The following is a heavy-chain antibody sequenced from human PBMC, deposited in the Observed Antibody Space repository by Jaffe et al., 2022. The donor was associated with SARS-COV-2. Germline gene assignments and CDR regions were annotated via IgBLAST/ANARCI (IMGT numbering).Heavy chain of an antibody. D-gene: IGHD4-17*01. CDR3: AKFGGDYANY. V-gene: IGHV3-30*18. CDR2: ISYDGSNK. Sequence: QVQLVESGGGVVQPGRSLRLSCAASGFTFSSYGMHWVRQAPGKGLEWVAVISYDGSNKYYADSVKGRFTISRDNSKNTLYLQMNSLRAEDTAVYYCAKFGGDYANYWGQGTLVTVSS. CDR1: GFTFSSYG. J-gene: IGHJ4*02.